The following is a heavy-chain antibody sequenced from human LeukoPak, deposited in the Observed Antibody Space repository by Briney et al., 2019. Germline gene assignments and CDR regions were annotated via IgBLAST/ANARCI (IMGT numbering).Heavy chain of an antibody. Sequence: PSETLSLTCAVSGGSISSSNWWSWVRQPPGKGLEWIGEIYHSGSTNYNPSLKSRVTISLDKSKNQFSLKLSSVTAADTAVYYCGNVPYYGSGSPFDNWGQGALVTVSS. CDR1: GGSISSSNW. J-gene: IGHJ4*02. CDR2: IYHSGST. D-gene: IGHD3-10*01. CDR3: GNVPYYGSGSPFDN. V-gene: IGHV4-4*02.